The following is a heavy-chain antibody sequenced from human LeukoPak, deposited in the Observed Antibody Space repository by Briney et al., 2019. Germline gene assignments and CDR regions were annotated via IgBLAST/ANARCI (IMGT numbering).Heavy chain of an antibody. CDR2: IYYSGST. Sequence: SETLSLTCTVSGGSISSSSYYWGWIRQPPGKGLEGFGSIYYSGSTYYNPSLKSRVTISVDTSKNQFSLKLSSVTAADTAVYYCARGRGYSSRKWFDPWGQGTLVTVSS. V-gene: IGHV4-39*07. D-gene: IGHD5-18*01. CDR3: ARGRGYSSRKWFDP. J-gene: IGHJ5*02. CDR1: GGSISSSSYY.